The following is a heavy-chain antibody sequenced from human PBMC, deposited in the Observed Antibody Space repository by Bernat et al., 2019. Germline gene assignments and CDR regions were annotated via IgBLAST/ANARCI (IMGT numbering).Heavy chain of an antibody. V-gene: IGHV4-34*01. J-gene: IGHJ5*02. CDR1: GGAFSGYY. CDR2: INQSGST. D-gene: IGHD1-26*01. CDR3: ARGSWELRFDP. Sequence: KGGAGLLKPSETRGRRGEGEGGAFSGYYWSWRGETQGKGLEWIGEINQSGSTNYNPSLKSRVTISVDTSRNQFSLKLTSVTAADTAVYSCARGSWELRFDPWGQGTLVTVSS.